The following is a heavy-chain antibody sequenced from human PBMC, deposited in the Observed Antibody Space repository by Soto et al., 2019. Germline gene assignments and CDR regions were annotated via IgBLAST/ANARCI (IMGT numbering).Heavy chain of an antibody. D-gene: IGHD1-26*01. CDR1: GFTFSSYA. CDR2: ITGSGNNI. CDR3: AREREGRAEH. Sequence: EVEVLESGGGLVQPGGSLRLSCAASGFTFSSYAMSWVRQAPGKGLEWVSVITGSGNNIYYIDPVKGRFAISRDNSQNTVSLQMNSLRVEDTAVYYCAREREGRAEHWGQGTQVTVSS. J-gene: IGHJ1*01. V-gene: IGHV3-23*01.